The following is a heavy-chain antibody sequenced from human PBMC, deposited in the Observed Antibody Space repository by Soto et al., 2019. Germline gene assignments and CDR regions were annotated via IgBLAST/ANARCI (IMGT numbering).Heavy chain of an antibody. D-gene: IGHD5-12*01. J-gene: IGHJ4*02. V-gene: IGHV4-59*01. CDR1: GDSIRSYY. CDR3: ARSGYGGYDPRLNFDF. Sequence: SETLSLTCTVSGDSIRSYYWSWIRQPPGKGLEWIGYMYYSGSTNYNPSLKSRVTISVDTSKNQFSLKLTSVTAADTAVYYCARSGYGGYDPRLNFDFWGQGALVT. CDR2: MYYSGST.